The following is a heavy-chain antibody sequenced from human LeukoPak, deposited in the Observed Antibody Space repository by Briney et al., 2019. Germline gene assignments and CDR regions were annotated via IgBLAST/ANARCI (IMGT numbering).Heavy chain of an antibody. J-gene: IGHJ3*01. CDR1: GDTFSSNSAA. V-gene: IGHV6-1*01. Sequence: HSQTLSLTCDISGDTFSSNSAAWNWIRQSRSRGLEWLGRTYYRSKLYYDYEVSVKSRITISQEKSKKQFSLQLNSVTADDTAVYYCARGFALDFWGQGTMVTVSS. CDR3: ARGFALDF. CDR2: TYYRSKLYY.